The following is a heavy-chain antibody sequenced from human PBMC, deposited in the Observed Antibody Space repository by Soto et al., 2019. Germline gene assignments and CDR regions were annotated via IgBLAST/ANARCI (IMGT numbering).Heavy chain of an antibody. CDR3: ARGAAAAGIYYFDY. D-gene: IGHD6-13*01. CDR2: IGTAGDT. Sequence: SXAASGFTFSSYDIHWCRQATGKGLEWVSAIGTAGDTYYPGSVKGRFTISRENAKNSLYLQMNSLRAGDTAVYYCARGAAAAGIYYFDYWGQGTLVTVSS. V-gene: IGHV3-13*01. CDR1: GFTFSSYD. J-gene: IGHJ4*02.